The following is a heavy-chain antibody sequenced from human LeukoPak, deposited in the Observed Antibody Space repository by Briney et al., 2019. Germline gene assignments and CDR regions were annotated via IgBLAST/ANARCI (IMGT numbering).Heavy chain of an antibody. D-gene: IGHD6-19*01. Sequence: GRSLRLSCAASGFTFSSYGMHWVRQALGKRLEWVAVISYDGSNKYYADSVKGRFTISRDNSKNTLYVQMNNLRAEDTAVYYCVGTVTGTRRFELWGRGTLVTVSS. V-gene: IGHV3-30*03. CDR1: GFTFSSYG. CDR2: ISYDGSNK. J-gene: IGHJ2*01. CDR3: VGTVTGTRRFEL.